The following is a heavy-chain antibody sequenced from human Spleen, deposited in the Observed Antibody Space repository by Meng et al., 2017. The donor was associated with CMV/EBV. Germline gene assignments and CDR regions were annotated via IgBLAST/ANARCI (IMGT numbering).Heavy chain of an antibody. CDR3: ARRGGVFGSPDY. Sequence: CAASGFTFSDHYMSWIRQAPGQGLEWVSYISSSGNTINYADSVKGRFTISRDNAKNSLYLQMNSLRAEDTAVYYCARRGGVFGSPDYWGQGNLVTVSS. D-gene: IGHD3-10*01. CDR2: ISSSGNTI. V-gene: IGHV3-11*04. CDR1: GFTFSDHY. J-gene: IGHJ4*02.